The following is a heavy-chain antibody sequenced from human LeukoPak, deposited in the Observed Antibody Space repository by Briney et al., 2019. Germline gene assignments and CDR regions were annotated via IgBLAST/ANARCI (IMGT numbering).Heavy chain of an antibody. Sequence: KPGGSLRLSCAVSGFTFANAWMTWVRQAPGKGLEWVGRIKRKNDGGATDYATPVKGRFTISRDDSINTLYLQMNSLKTEDTAVYYCSSSGSRWDYFDYWGQGTLVTVSS. CDR1: GFTFANAW. CDR2: IKRKNDGGAT. CDR3: SSSGSRWDYFDY. V-gene: IGHV3-15*01. J-gene: IGHJ4*02. D-gene: IGHD6-13*01.